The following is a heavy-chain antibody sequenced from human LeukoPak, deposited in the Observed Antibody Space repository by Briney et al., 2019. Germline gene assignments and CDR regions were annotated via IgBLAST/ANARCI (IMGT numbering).Heavy chain of an antibody. CDR2: IKQDGSKE. V-gene: IGHV3-7*04. CDR3: TRVGYIDEGIDY. J-gene: IGHJ4*02. D-gene: IGHD5-24*01. Sequence: PGGSLRLSCVASGFPFSSYWMTWVRQAPGKGLEWVANIKQDGSKESYVDSVKGRFTISRDNAENSLYLQMNSLRAEDTAIYYCTRVGYIDEGIDYWGQGTLVTVSS. CDR1: GFPFSSYW.